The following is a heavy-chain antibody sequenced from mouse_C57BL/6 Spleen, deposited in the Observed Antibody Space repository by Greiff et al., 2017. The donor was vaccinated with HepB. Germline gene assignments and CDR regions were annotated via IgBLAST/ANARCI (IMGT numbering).Heavy chain of an antibody. Sequence: EVQGVESGAELVRPGASVKLSCTASGFNIKDDYMHWVKQRPEQGLEWIGWIDPENGDTEYASKFQGKATITADTSSNTAYLQLSSLTSEDTAVYYCTTGDYGNFYFDYWGQGTTLTVSS. CDR2: IDPENGDT. V-gene: IGHV14-4*01. J-gene: IGHJ2*01. D-gene: IGHD2-1*01. CDR1: GFNIKDDY. CDR3: TTGDYGNFYFDY.